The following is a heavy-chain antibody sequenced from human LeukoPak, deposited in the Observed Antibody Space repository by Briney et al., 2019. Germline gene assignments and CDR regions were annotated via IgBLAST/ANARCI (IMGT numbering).Heavy chain of an antibody. Sequence: ASVKVSCKASGYTFTSYGISWVRQAPGQGLEWMGWISAYNGSTKYAQKFQGRVTMTTDTSTSTAYMELRGLRSDDTAVYYCARDIAAAGTNDFWGQGTLVTVS. CDR2: ISAYNGST. D-gene: IGHD6-13*01. J-gene: IGHJ4*02. V-gene: IGHV1-18*01. CDR1: GYTFTSYG. CDR3: ARDIAAAGTNDF.